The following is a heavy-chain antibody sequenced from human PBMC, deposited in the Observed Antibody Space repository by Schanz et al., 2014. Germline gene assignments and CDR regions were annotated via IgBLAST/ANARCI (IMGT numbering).Heavy chain of an antibody. V-gene: IGHV1-18*01. J-gene: IGHJ3*01. D-gene: IGHD2-8*02. Sequence: QVQLVQSGTQVKKPGASVKVSCKASGYTLSAYSLHWVRQAPGQGLEWMGWISPYNGNTNYAQKLKGRVTMTTDTSTSTAYMDLRSLRSDDTAVYYCATERGYCAATACQVLEVLDVWGQGTMVTVSS. CDR2: ISPYNGNT. CDR1: GYTLSAYS. CDR3: ATERGYCAATACQVLEVLDV.